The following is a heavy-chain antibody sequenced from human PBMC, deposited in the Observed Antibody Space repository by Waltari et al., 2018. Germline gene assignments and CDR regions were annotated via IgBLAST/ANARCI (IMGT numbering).Heavy chain of an antibody. CDR2: ISASSTYK. CDR3: ARDGLGDFGSGSYYQFF. D-gene: IGHD3-10*01. Sequence: EVQLVESGGGLVKPGGSLRLSCAASGFTFKSYTLHSVRQAPGKGLEWVSSISASSTYKYHADSVKGRFTISRDNAKNSLFLQMDSLRAEDTAVYYCARDGLGDFGSGSYYQFFWGQGILVTVSS. J-gene: IGHJ4*02. V-gene: IGHV3-21*01. CDR1: GFTFKSYT.